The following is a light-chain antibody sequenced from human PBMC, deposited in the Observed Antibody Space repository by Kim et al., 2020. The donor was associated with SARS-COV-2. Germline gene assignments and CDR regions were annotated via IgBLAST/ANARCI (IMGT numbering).Light chain of an antibody. J-gene: IGLJ2*01. V-gene: IGLV3-1*01. CDR1: DLGSKS. CDR3: QAWDPYIVV. Sequence: VSPGQTATLTCTGDDLGSKSVSWYRQKPGQSPVLVIYQDYRRPSGIPERFSGSNSGNTATLTISGAQTLDEADYYCQAWDPYIVVFGGGTQLTVL. CDR2: QDY.